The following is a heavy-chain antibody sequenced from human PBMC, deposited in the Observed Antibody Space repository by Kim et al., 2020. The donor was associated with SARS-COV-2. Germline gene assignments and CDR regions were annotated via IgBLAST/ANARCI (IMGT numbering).Heavy chain of an antibody. CDR1: GFIVANNY. CDR2: IYSGGST. Sequence: GGSLRLSCAASGFIVANNYMSWVRQAPGKGLDWVSVIYSGGSTDYAESVRGRFTISRDSSKNTLYLQMNSLRAEDTAVYYCARDGMTGAGRYDAFDIWGQGTMDTVSP. CDR3: ARDGMTGAGRYDAFDI. J-gene: IGHJ3*02. D-gene: IGHD6-19*01. V-gene: IGHV3-66*01.